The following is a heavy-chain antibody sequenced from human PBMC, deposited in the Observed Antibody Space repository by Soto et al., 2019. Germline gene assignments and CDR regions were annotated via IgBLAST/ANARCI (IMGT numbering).Heavy chain of an antibody. Sequence: SETLSLTCTVSGGSISSGDCYWSWIRQPPGKGLEWIGYIYYSGSTYYNPSLKSRVTISVDTSKNQFSLKLSSVTAADTAVYYCARADGSGRPNWFDPWGQGTLVTVSS. J-gene: IGHJ5*02. CDR1: GGSISSGDCY. CDR3: ARADGSGRPNWFDP. D-gene: IGHD3-10*01. CDR2: IYYSGST. V-gene: IGHV4-30-4*01.